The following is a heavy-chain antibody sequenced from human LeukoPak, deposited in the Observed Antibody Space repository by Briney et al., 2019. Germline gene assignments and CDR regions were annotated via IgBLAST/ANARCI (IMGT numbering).Heavy chain of an antibody. J-gene: IGHJ5*02. CDR1: GYTLTELP. D-gene: IGHD3-10*01. V-gene: IGHV1-24*01. Sequence: ASVTVSFKVSGYTLTELPMHWVRQAPGKGLEWMGGFDPEDGETIYAQKFQGRVTMTEDTSTDTAYMELSSLRSEDTAVYYCATAGELNWFAPWGQGTLSPSPQ. CDR3: ATAGELNWFAP. CDR2: FDPEDGET.